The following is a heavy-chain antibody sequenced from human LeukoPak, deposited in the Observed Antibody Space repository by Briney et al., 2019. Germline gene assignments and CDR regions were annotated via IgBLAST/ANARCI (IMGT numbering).Heavy chain of an antibody. CDR2: ISGSGGST. D-gene: IGHD4-17*01. Sequence: GGSLRLSCAASGFTFSSYTMSWVRQAPGEGLEWVSAISGSGGSTYYADCVKGRFTISRDNTKNTLYLQMNSLRAEDTAVYYCARVRARPYYFDYWAQGTLVTVSS. V-gene: IGHV3-23*01. CDR1: GFTFSSYT. J-gene: IGHJ4*02. CDR3: ARVRARPYYFDY.